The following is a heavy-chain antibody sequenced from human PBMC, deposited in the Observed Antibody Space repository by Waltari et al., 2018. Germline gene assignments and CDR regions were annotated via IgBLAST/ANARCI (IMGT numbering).Heavy chain of an antibody. Sequence: QLQLQESGPGLVKPSETLSLTCTVSGGSISSSSYYWGWIRQPPGKGLEWIGSIYYSGSTYYNPSLKSRVTISVDTSKNQFSLKLSSVTAADTAVYYCAGDYGDYQGYYYGMDVWGQGTTVTVSS. V-gene: IGHV4-39*07. CDR3: AGDYGDYQGYYYGMDV. CDR1: GGSISSSSYY. D-gene: IGHD4-17*01. CDR2: IYYSGST. J-gene: IGHJ6*02.